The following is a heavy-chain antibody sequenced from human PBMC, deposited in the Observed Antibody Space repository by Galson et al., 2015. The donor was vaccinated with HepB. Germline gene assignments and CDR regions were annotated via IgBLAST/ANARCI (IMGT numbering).Heavy chain of an antibody. J-gene: IGHJ4*02. CDR3: ATVAYYGHDY. CDR2: IKSDGSEK. D-gene: IGHD3-22*01. V-gene: IGHV3-7*01. CDR1: GFTFSNSW. Sequence: SLRLSCAASGFTFSNSWMSWVRQAPGKGLEWVGNIKSDGSEKYYVDSVRGRFTISRDNAKNSLFLEMNTLGADDTALYYCATVAYYGHDYWGQGTQVTISS.